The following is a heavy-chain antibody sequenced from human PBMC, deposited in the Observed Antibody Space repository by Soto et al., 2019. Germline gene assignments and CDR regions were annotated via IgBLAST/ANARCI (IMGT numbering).Heavy chain of an antibody. CDR1: GVSISSDNW. J-gene: IGHJ4*02. V-gene: IGHV4-4*02. CDR3: ARDQGSHPGD. CDR2: IHHSGST. D-gene: IGHD6-13*01. Sequence: QVQLQESGPGLVMPSGTVSLTGAVSGVSISSDNWWSWVRQPPGKALEWIGEIHHSGSTNYNPSLKSRVTMSVVPSKDLFSLTLNSVTAADTAFYYCARDQGSHPGDWGQGTLVSVSS.